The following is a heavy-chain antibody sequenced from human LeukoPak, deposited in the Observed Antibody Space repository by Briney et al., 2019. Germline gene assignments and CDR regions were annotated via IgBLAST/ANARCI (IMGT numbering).Heavy chain of an antibody. V-gene: IGHV3-21*01. CDR1: GFTFSSYS. D-gene: IGHD2-2*01. CDR3: AEDQQLQPFHY. Sequence: NPGGSLRLSCAASGFTFSSYSMNWVRQAPGKGLEWVSSISSSSSYIYYADSVKGRFTISRDNAKNSLYLQMNSLRAEDTAVYYCAEDQQLQPFHYWGQGTLVTVSS. J-gene: IGHJ4*02. CDR2: ISSSSSYI.